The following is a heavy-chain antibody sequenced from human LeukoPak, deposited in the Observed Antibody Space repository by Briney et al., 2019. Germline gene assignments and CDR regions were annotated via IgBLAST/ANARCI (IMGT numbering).Heavy chain of an antibody. CDR1: GGSISSSSYY. CDR3: ARIRTYYYGSGSYYNWFDP. Sequence: SETLSLTCTVSGGSISSSSYYWGWIRQPPGKGLEWIGEINHSGSTNYNPSLKSRVTISVDTSKNQFSLKLSSVTAADTAVYYCARIRTYYYGSGSYYNWFDPWGQGTLVTVSS. CDR2: INHSGST. D-gene: IGHD3-10*01. V-gene: IGHV4-39*07. J-gene: IGHJ5*02.